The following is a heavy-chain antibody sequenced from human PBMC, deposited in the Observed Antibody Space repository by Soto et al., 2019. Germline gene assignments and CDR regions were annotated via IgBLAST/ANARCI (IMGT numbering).Heavy chain of an antibody. CDR3: ARQGFGELHGLVDV. V-gene: IGHV4-59*08. J-gene: IGHJ6*02. CDR1: GGPMNNYY. Sequence: QVQLQESGPGLVKPSETLSLTCTISGGPMNNYYCSWFRQPRGQGLEWIGYMGYNGFTRYNPSLRXXVXXSLATAKHQFSLNLSSVTAADTALYYCARQGFGELHGLVDVWGQGITVTVSS. CDR2: MGYNGFT. D-gene: IGHD3-10*01.